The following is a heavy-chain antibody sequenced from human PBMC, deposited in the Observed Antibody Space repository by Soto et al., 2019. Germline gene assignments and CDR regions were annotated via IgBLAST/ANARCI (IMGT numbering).Heavy chain of an antibody. CDR2: VYYSGST. CDR3: ARGRTAARPNQYYYYYYMDV. CDR1: GGSVSSSSYY. Sequence: PSETLSLTCTVSGGSVSSSSYYWGWVRQPPGKGLEWIGSVYYSGSTYYNPSLESRVTISVDTSKNQFSLKLSSVTAADTAVYYCARGRTAARPNQYYYYYYMDVWGKGTTVTVSS. D-gene: IGHD6-6*01. V-gene: IGHV4-39*07. J-gene: IGHJ6*03.